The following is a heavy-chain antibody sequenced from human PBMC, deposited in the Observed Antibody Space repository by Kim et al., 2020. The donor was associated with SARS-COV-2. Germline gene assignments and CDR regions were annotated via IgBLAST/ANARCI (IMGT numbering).Heavy chain of an antibody. J-gene: IGHJ4*02. Sequence: GGSLRLSCAASGFTFKDYYMRWIRQAPGKGLEWVSFISSSGHSIYYADSVKGRFTISRDNAENTLYLQMNSLRAEDTAVYYCARGLRQALWGQGTLVTVSS. CDR3: ARGLRQAL. CDR2: ISSSGHSI. D-gene: IGHD5-12*01. CDR1: GFTFKDYY. V-gene: IGHV3-11*01.